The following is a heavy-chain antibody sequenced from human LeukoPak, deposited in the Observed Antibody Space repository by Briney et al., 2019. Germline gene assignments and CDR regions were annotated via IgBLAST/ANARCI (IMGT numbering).Heavy chain of an antibody. CDR2: IYSGFST. CDR3: ARDRFFGLSRAFDI. V-gene: IGHV3-66*01. CDR1: GFTFSSYD. D-gene: IGHD3-10*01. J-gene: IGHJ3*02. Sequence: GGSLRLSCAASGFTFSSYDMNWVRQAPGKGLEWVSIIYSGFSTYYADSVKGRFTISRDNSKNTLYLQMNSLRAEDTAVYYCARDRFFGLSRAFDIWGQGTMVTVSS.